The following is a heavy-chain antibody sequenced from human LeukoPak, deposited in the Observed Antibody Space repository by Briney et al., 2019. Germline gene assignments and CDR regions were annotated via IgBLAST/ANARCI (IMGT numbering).Heavy chain of an antibody. CDR1: GGSISSGYY. Sequence: SETLSLTCTVSGGSISSGYYWGWIRQPPGKGLEWIGSIYHSGSTYYNPSLKSRVTISVDTSKNQFSLKLSSVTAADTAVYYCARVAYYYDSSGVDDAFDIWGQGTMVTVSS. D-gene: IGHD3-22*01. V-gene: IGHV4-38-2*02. CDR3: ARVAYYYDSSGVDDAFDI. J-gene: IGHJ3*02. CDR2: IYHSGST.